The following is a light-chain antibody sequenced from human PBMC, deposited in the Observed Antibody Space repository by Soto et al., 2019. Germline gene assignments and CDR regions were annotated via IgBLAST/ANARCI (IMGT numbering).Light chain of an antibody. CDR2: GAS. V-gene: IGKV1-9*01. Sequence: DIQLTQSPSFLSASVGDRVTITFLASQGISSYLACFQQKPGRAPNLLIYGASTLQSGVPSRFSGSGSGTDFTLTISNLQPEDFATYYCQQLNAYPLTFGQGTRLEIK. CDR3: QQLNAYPLT. CDR1: QGISSY. J-gene: IGKJ5*01.